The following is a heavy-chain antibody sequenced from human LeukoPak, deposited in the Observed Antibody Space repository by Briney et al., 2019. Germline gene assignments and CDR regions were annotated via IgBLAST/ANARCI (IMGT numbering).Heavy chain of an antibody. J-gene: IGHJ4*02. CDR3: ARPGGQWLVSSFLDY. CDR2: ISYDGSNK. D-gene: IGHD6-19*01. CDR1: GFTFSSYA. Sequence: GGSLRLSCAASGFTFSSYAMHWVRQAPGKGLEWVAVISYDGSNKYYADSVKGRFTISRDNSKNTLYLQMNNLRAEDTAVYYCARPGGQWLVSSFLDYWGQGTLVTVSS. V-gene: IGHV3-30*01.